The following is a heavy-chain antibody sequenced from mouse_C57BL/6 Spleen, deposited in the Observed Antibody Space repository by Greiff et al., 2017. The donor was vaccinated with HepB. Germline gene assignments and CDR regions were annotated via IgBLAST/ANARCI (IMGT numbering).Heavy chain of an antibody. V-gene: IGHV1-80*01. CDR1: GYAFSSYW. D-gene: IGHD3-2*02. CDR3: ARRGAQSYFDY. J-gene: IGHJ2*01. CDR2: IYPGDGDT. Sequence: VQLQQSGAELVKPGASVKISCKASGYAFSSYWMNWVKQRPGKGLEWIGQIYPGDGDTNYNGKFKGKATLTADKSSSTAYMQLSSLTSEDSAVYFCARRGAQSYFDYWGQGTTLTVSS.